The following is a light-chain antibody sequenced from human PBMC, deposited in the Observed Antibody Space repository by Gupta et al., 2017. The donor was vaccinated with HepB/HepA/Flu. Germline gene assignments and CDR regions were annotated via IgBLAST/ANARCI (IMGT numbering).Light chain of an antibody. V-gene: IGKV3-20*01. CDR1: QSVSSSY. CDR3: QQYGSSPPLT. CDR2: GAS. J-gene: IGKJ4*01. Sequence: LVLTQSPGTLSLSPGERATLSCRASQSVSSSYLAWYQQKPGQAPRLLIYGASSRATGIPDRFSGSGSGTDFTLTISRLEPEDFAVYYCQQYGSSPPLTFGGGTXVEIK.